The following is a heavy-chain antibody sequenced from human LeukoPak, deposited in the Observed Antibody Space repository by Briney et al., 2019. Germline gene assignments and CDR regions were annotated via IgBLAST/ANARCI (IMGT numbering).Heavy chain of an antibody. J-gene: IGHJ5*02. CDR3: ASSSPGRDWFDP. CDR1: GFTFSNYW. Sequence: GGSLRLSCAASGFTFSNYWMSWVRQAPGRGLEWVANIKQDGSETYYVDSVKGRFTISRDNAKNSLYLQMNSLRAEDTAVYYCASSSPGRDWFDPWGQGTLVTVSS. D-gene: IGHD6-6*01. V-gene: IGHV3-7*03. CDR2: IKQDGSET.